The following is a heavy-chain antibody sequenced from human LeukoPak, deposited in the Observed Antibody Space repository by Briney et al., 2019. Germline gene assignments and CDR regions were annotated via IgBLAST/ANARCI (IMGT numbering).Heavy chain of an antibody. Sequence: GGSLRLSCAASGFIFSNYGMSWVRQAPGKGLDWVSVISYNGATTYCADSVKGRFTISRDNSKNTLYLQMNSLRAEDTAVYYCAKKGGASSGYYSYNDYWGQGTLVTVSS. D-gene: IGHD3-22*01. V-gene: IGHV3-23*01. CDR1: GFIFSNYG. J-gene: IGHJ4*02. CDR3: AKKGGASSGYYSYNDY. CDR2: ISYNGATT.